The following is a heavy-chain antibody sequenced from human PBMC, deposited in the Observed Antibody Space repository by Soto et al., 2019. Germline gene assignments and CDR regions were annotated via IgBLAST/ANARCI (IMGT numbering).Heavy chain of an antibody. CDR1: GFSITNAW. D-gene: IGHD2-15*01. V-gene: IGHV3-15*07. CDR2: IKRKIEGETT. Sequence: EVQLVESGGGLVKPGGSLRLSCVGSGFSITNAWMNWVRQTPGKGLEWVGRIKRKIEGETTDYAAPVKGRFTISRDDSQSMLYLQMNSLKADDTALYYCTTGSVEGVWGQGTTVTVSS. CDR3: TTGSVEGV. J-gene: IGHJ6*02.